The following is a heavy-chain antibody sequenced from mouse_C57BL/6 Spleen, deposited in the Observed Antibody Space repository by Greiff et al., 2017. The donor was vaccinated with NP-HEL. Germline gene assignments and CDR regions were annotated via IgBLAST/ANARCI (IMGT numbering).Heavy chain of an antibody. CDR1: GFTFSSYA. J-gene: IGHJ2*01. V-gene: IGHV5-4*01. Sequence: EVKLMESGGGLVKPGGSLKLSCAASGFTFSSYAMSWVRQTPEKRLEWVATISDGGSYTYYPDNVKGRFTIARDNAKNNLYLQMSHLKSEDTAMYYCARDEGGLYYGNYGGSFDYWGQGTTLTVSS. CDR2: ISDGGSYT. D-gene: IGHD2-1*01. CDR3: ARDEGGLYYGNYGGSFDY.